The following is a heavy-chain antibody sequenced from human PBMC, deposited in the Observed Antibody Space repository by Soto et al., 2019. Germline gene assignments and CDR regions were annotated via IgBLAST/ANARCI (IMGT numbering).Heavy chain of an antibody. CDR3: ARETDCSGGSCYSDYYYGMDV. Sequence: QVPLVQSGAEVKKPGASVKVSCKASGYTFTSYGISWVRQAPGQGLEWMGWISAYNGNTNYAQKLQGRVTMTTDTSTSTAYMELRSLRSDDTAVYYCARETDCSGGSCYSDYYYGMDVWGQGTTVTVSS. CDR1: GYTFTSYG. CDR2: ISAYNGNT. D-gene: IGHD2-15*01. J-gene: IGHJ6*02. V-gene: IGHV1-18*01.